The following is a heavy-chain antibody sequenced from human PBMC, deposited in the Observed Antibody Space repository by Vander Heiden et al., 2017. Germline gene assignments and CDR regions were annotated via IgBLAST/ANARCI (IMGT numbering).Heavy chain of an antibody. V-gene: IGHV1-8*01. CDR1: GYTFTSYD. D-gene: IGHD3-3*01. Sequence: VQLVQSGAEVKKPGASVKVSCKASGYTFTSYDINWVRQATGQGLEWMGWMNPNSGNTGYAQKFQGRVTMTRNTSISTAYMELSSLRSEDTAVYYCARVSDFWSGYCPGCYYYYGMDAWGQGTTVTVSS. J-gene: IGHJ6*02. CDR3: ARVSDFWSGYCPGCYYYYGMDA. CDR2: MNPNSGNT.